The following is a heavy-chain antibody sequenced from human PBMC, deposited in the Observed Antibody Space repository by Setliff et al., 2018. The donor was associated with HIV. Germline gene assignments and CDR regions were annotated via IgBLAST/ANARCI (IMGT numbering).Heavy chain of an antibody. D-gene: IGHD3-10*01. Sequence: SETLSLTCTVSGGSISSSSYCWGWIRQPPGKGLEWIGSISYSGSTYYNPSLKSRLTISIDTSKNQFSLKLASVTAADTAVYYCARQGTFYYGSGSLGYWGQGTLVTVSS. CDR3: ARQGTFYYGSGSLGY. J-gene: IGHJ4*02. V-gene: IGHV4-39*01. CDR1: GGSISSSSYC. CDR2: ISYSGST.